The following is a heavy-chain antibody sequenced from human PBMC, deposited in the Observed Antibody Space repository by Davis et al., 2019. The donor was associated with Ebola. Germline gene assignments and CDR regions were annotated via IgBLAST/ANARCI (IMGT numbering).Heavy chain of an antibody. CDR2: ISQSGST. CDR3: ARAVDCSGGSCPRSAGRDYYYYGMDV. J-gene: IGHJ6*02. D-gene: IGHD2-15*01. V-gene: IGHV4-4*02. CDR1: GGSISSSNW. Sequence: MPSETLSLTCAVSGGSISSSNWWSWVRQPPGKGLEWIGEISQSGSTNYNPSLKSRVTISVDKSKNQFSLKLSSVTAADTAVYYCARAVDCSGGSCPRSAGRDYYYYGMDVWGQGTTVTVSS.